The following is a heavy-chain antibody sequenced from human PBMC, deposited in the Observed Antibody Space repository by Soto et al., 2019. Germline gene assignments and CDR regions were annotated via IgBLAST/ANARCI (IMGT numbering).Heavy chain of an antibody. J-gene: IGHJ5*02. V-gene: IGHV1-69*01. CDR2: IIPIFGTA. CDR1: GGTFSSYA. Sequence: QVQLVQSGAEVKKPGSSVKVSCKASGGTFSSYAISWVRQAPGQGLEWMGGIIPIFGTANYAQKLQGRVTITADESTSTAYMELSSLRSEDTAVYYCARDRPSNIVVVPAAPWFDPWGQGTLVTVSS. D-gene: IGHD2-2*01. CDR3: ARDRPSNIVVVPAAPWFDP.